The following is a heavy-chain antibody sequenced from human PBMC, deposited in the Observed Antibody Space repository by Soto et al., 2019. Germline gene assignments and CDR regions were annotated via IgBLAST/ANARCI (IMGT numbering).Heavy chain of an antibody. CDR3: ARAKSSEDYIYYYYGMAV. J-gene: IGHJ6*02. D-gene: IGHD4-4*01. CDR2: ISSTSNTI. CDR1: GISFSSYS. Sequence: PGGSLRLSCAASGISFSSYSMNWVRQAPGKGLEWVSYISSTSNTIYYADSVKGRFTISRDNAKNSLCLPMNSLRDEDTAVYYCARAKSSEDYIYYYYGMAVWGQGTTVTLSS. V-gene: IGHV3-48*02.